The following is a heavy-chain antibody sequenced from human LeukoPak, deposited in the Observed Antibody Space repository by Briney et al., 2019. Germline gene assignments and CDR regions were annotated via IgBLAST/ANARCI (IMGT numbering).Heavy chain of an antibody. Sequence: GASVKVSCKASGFTFTSSAMQWVRQARGQRLEWIGWIVVGSGNTNYAQKFQERVTITRDMSTSTAYMELSSLRSEDTAVYYCARESGGGTAICDYWGQGTLVTVSS. V-gene: IGHV1-58*02. CDR1: GFTFTSSA. CDR3: ARESGGGTAICDY. CDR2: IVVGSGNT. J-gene: IGHJ4*02. D-gene: IGHD5-18*01.